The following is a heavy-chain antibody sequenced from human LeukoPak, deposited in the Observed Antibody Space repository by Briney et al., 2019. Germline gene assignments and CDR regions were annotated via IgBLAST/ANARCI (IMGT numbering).Heavy chain of an antibody. J-gene: IGHJ4*02. CDR3: AKAQEMDTNLPPFHY. D-gene: IGHD5-24*01. V-gene: IGHV3-23*01. CDR2: ISGSGGTT. CDR1: GFTFSNYA. Sequence: GGSPRLSCAASGFTFSNYAMSWVRQAPGKGLEWVSAISGSGGTTFYADSVKGRFTISRDNSKNTLYLQVNSLRAADTAIYYCAKAQEMDTNLPPFHYCGQGTLVTVSS.